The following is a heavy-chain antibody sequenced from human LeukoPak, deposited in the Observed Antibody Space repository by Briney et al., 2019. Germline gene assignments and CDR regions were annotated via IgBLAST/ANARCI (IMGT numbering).Heavy chain of an antibody. Sequence: AGGSLRLSCAASGFTFSSFAMHWVRQAPEKGLEYLSAIYSDGSRTYYADSVKGRFTISRDNSKNTLYFEMSSLRVEDTAVYYCVKSPGSGWPVWGQGTLLTVSS. CDR3: VKSPGSGWPV. J-gene: IGHJ4*02. V-gene: IGHV3-64D*06. CDR1: GFTFSSFA. D-gene: IGHD6-19*01. CDR2: IYSDGSRT.